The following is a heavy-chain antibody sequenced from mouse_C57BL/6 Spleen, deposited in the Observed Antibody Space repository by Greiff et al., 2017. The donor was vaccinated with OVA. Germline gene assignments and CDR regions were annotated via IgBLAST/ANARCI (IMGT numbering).Heavy chain of an antibody. J-gene: IGHJ1*03. D-gene: IGHD2-4*01. CDR1: GFSLTSYG. CDR2: IWSGGST. V-gene: IGHV2-2*01. Sequence: VKLMESGPGLVQPSQSLSITCTVSGFSLTSYGVHWVRQSPGKGLEWLGVIWSGGSTDYNAAFISRLSISKDNSKSQVFFKMNSLQADDTAIYYCARNPRGLPRYFDVWGTGTTVTVSS. CDR3: ARNPRGLPRYFDV.